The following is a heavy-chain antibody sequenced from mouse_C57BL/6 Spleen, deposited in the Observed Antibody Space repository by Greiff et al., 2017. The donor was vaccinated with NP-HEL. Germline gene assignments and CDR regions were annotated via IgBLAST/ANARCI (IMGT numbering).Heavy chain of an antibody. CDR1: GFTFSSYA. V-gene: IGHV5-9-1*02. Sequence: EVKLVESGEGLVKPGGSLKLSCAASGFTFSSYAMSWVRQTPEKRLEWVAYISSGGDYIYYADTVKGRFTISRDNARNTLYLQMSSLKSEDTAMYYCTRERIYYAMDYWGQGTSVTVSS. J-gene: IGHJ4*01. CDR2: ISSGGDYI. CDR3: TRERIYYAMDY.